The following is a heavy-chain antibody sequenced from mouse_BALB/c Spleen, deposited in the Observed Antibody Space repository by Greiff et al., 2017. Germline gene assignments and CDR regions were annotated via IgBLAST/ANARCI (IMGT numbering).Heavy chain of an antibody. J-gene: IGHJ4*01. Sequence: EVHLVESGGGLVQPGGSRKLSCAASGFTFSSFGMHWVRQAPEKGLEWVAYISSGSSTIYYADTVKGRFTISRDNPKNTLFLQMTSLRSEDTAMYYCASNYGEDYYAMDYWGQGTSVTVSS. CDR1: GFTFSSFG. D-gene: IGHD1-1*01. CDR3: ASNYGEDYYAMDY. CDR2: ISSGSSTI. V-gene: IGHV5-17*02.